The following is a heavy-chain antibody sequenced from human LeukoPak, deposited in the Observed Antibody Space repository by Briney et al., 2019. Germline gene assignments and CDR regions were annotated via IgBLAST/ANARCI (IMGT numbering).Heavy chain of an antibody. Sequence: PGGSLRLSCAASGFTFSDYYMSWIRQAPGKGLEWVSYISSSGSTIYYADSVKGRFTISRDNAKNSLYLQMNSLRAEDTAVYYCAREDYYGSAYNWFDPWGQGTLVTVSS. CDR2: ISSSGSTI. D-gene: IGHD3-10*01. CDR1: GFTFSDYY. V-gene: IGHV3-11*04. CDR3: AREDYYGSAYNWFDP. J-gene: IGHJ5*02.